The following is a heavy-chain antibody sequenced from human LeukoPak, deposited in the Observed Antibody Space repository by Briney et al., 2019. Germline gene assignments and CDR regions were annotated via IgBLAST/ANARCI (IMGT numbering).Heavy chain of an antibody. CDR2: IWYDGSNK. D-gene: IGHD2-8*01. CDR1: GFTFSSTT. Sequence: GGSLRLPCVASGFTFSSTTMGWVRQAPGKGLEWVAVIWYDGSNKYYADSVKGRFTISRDNSKNTLYLQMNSLRAEDTAVYYCARDRMDYFDYWGQGTLVTVSS. V-gene: IGHV3-33*08. CDR3: ARDRMDYFDY. J-gene: IGHJ4*02.